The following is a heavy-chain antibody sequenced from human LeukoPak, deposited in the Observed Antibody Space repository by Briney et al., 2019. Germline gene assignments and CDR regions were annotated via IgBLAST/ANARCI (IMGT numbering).Heavy chain of an antibody. CDR2: MNLNSGNT. D-gene: IGHD3-3*01. CDR3: ARGKGYYVPYNWFDP. Sequence: ASVKVSCKASGYTFTSYDINWVRQATGQGLEWMGWMNLNSGNTGYAQKFQCRVTMTRNTSISTAYMELSSLRSEDTAVYYCARGKGYYVPYNWFDPWGQGTLVTVSS. J-gene: IGHJ5*02. V-gene: IGHV1-8*01. CDR1: GYTFTSYD.